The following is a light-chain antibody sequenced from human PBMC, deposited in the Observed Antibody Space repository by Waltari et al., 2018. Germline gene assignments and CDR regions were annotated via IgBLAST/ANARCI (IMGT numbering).Light chain of an antibody. V-gene: IGLV2-14*03. CDR1: RSDVGGYDF. Sequence: HSALTQPASVSGSPGQSITISCTGTRSDVGGYDFVSWYRQHPEQAPNLIIFDVTERPSGISARFSGAKSGNTASLTISGLQSDDEADYYCASYTSSSKYVFGSGTTVTV. J-gene: IGLJ1*01. CDR3: ASYTSSSKYV. CDR2: DVT.